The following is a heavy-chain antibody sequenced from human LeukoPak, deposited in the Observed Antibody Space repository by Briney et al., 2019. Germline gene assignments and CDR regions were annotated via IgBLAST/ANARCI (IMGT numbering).Heavy chain of an antibody. CDR1: GGSISSYY. J-gene: IGHJ5*02. CDR3: ARVNGSYSDWFDP. CDR2: IYYSGST. D-gene: IGHD1-26*01. V-gene: IGHV4-59*01. Sequence: SETLSLTCTVSGGSISSYYWSWIRQPPGKGLEWIGYIYYSGSTNYNPSLKSRVSISVDTSKNQFSLKLSSVTAADTAVYYCARVNGSYSDWFDPWGQGTLVTVSS.